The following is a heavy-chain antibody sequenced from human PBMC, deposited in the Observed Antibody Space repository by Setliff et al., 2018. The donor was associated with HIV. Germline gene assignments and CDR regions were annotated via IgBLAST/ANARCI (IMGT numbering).Heavy chain of an antibody. CDR3: ARHDFWSGYHNWFDP. V-gene: IGHV4-39*01. CDR1: GGSISSSSNY. Sequence: PSETLSLTCTVSGGSISSSSNYWGWIRQPPGKGLEWIGNIYYSGSTYYNPSLKSRVTISVDMSKNQFSLRLTSVTAAGTAMYYCARHDFWSGYHNWFDPWGQGTLVTVSS. CDR2: IYYSGST. J-gene: IGHJ5*02. D-gene: IGHD3-3*01.